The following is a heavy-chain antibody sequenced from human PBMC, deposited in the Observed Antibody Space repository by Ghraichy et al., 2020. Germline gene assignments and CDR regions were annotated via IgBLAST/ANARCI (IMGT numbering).Heavy chain of an antibody. D-gene: IGHD3-10*01. Sequence: GGSLRLSCAASGFTFSSYAMSWVRQAPGKGLEWVSGISGGGGSTYYADSVKGRFTISRDNSKNTLYLQVNSLRAEDTAVYYCAKVTLVRGVIPAHFEYWGQGTLVTVSS. CDR2: ISGGGGST. V-gene: IGHV3-23*01. J-gene: IGHJ4*02. CDR1: GFTFSSYA. CDR3: AKVTLVRGVIPAHFEY.